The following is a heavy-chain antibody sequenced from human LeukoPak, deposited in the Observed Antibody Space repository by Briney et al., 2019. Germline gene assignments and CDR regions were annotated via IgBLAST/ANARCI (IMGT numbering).Heavy chain of an antibody. Sequence: GGSLRHSCAASGFTFSSYDMLWVRQATGKGREWGSAIGTAGDPYYPGSVKGRFTISRENAKNSLYLQMNSLRAGDTAVYYCARGGSGWPDAFDIWGQGTMVTVSS. CDR1: GFTFSSYD. CDR3: ARGGSGWPDAFDI. J-gene: IGHJ3*02. V-gene: IGHV3-13*05. CDR2: IGTAGDP. D-gene: IGHD6-19*01.